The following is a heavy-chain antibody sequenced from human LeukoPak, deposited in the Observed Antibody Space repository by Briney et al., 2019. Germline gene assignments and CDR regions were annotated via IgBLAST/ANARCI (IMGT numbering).Heavy chain of an antibody. CDR2: IYYSGST. Sequence: SETLSLTCTVSGGSLSNYYWIWVRQPPGKGLEWIRYIYYSGSTNYNPSLKSRVTISVDTSKNQFSLKLSSVTAADTAVYYCARWYYDTSGRYFDYWGQGTLVTVSS. CDR3: ARWYYDTSGRYFDY. J-gene: IGHJ4*02. D-gene: IGHD3-22*01. V-gene: IGHV4-59*01. CDR1: GGSLSNYY.